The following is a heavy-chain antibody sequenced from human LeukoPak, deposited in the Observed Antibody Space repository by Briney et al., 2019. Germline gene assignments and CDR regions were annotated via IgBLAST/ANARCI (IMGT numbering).Heavy chain of an antibody. CDR1: GFIFSDYY. CDR3: ARLRGQSGNIAAAIYYFDY. Sequence: PGGSLRLSCAASGFIFSDYYMSWIRQAPGKGLEWVSYISSSGSTIYYADSVKSRFTISRDNTKNSLYLQMNSLRAEDTAVYYCARLRGQSGNIAAAIYYFDYWGQGTLVTVSS. CDR2: ISSSGSTI. D-gene: IGHD6-13*01. V-gene: IGHV3-11*01. J-gene: IGHJ4*02.